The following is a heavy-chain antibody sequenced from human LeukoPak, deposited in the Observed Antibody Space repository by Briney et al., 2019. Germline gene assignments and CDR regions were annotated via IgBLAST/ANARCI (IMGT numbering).Heavy chain of an antibody. CDR1: GGSISTYY. V-gene: IGHV4-4*07. J-gene: IGHJ5*02. Sequence: SETLSLTCTVSGGSISTYYWSWIRQPAGKGLEWIGRIYISGSTNYNPSLKSRVTMSVDTSKNQFSLKLSSVTAADTAVYYCARSDWSNWFDPWGQGTLVTVSS. CDR3: ARSDWSNWFDP. D-gene: IGHD3-9*01. CDR2: IYISGST.